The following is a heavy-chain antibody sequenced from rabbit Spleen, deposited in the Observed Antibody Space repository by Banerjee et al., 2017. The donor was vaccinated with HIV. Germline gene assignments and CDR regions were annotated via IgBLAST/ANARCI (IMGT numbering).Heavy chain of an antibody. V-gene: IGHV1S40*01. CDR2: IYTGDGST. CDR3: AREDVGGSYSL. CDR1: GFSFSSNYY. J-gene: IGHJ4*01. D-gene: IGHD1-1*01. Sequence: QSLEESGGGLVQPEGSLTLTCTASGFSFSSNYYMCWVRQAPGKGLEWIGCIYTGDGSTAYASWAKGRFTVSKTSSTTVTLQLNGLTAADTATYFCAREDVGGSYSLWGQGTLVTVS.